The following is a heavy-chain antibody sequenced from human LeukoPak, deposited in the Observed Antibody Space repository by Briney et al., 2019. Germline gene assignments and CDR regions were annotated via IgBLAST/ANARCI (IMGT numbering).Heavy chain of an antibody. CDR3: ARDRGRYYMDV. CDR2: ISSSSSYI. V-gene: IGHV3-21*01. Sequence: SGGSLRLSCAASGFTFSSYSMNWVRQAPGKGLEWVSSISSSSSYIYYADSVKGRFTISRDNAKNSLYLQMNSLRAGDTAVYYCARDRGRYYMDVWGKGTTVTISS. D-gene: IGHD6-25*01. CDR1: GFTFSSYS. J-gene: IGHJ6*03.